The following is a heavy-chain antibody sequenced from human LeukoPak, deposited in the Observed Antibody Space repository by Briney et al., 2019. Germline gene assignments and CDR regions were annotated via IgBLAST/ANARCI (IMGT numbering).Heavy chain of an antibody. V-gene: IGHV3-48*01. CDR2: IDSSSRTI. Sequence: GGSLRLSCAASGFTFSSYSMNWVRQAPGKGLEWVSYIDSSSRTIYYADSVKGRFTISRDNAKNSLYLQMNSLRAEDTAVYYCASPFDYWGQGTLVTVSS. CDR3: ASPFDY. J-gene: IGHJ4*02. CDR1: GFTFSSYS.